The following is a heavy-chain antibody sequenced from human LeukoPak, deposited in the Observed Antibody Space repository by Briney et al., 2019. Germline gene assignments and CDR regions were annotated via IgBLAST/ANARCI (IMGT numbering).Heavy chain of an antibody. CDR2: IYYGGST. CDR1: GGPIRSSRYF. Sequence: PSETLSLTCTVSGGPIRSSRYFWAWIRQPPGTGLEWIGSIYYGGSTYYNPSLKSRVTMSLDMSTNHFSLRLSSVTAADTAVYYCARPPLITYHYDSGSHIEFDHWGQGTLVTVSS. V-gene: IGHV4-39*07. CDR3: ARPPLITYHYDSGSHIEFDH. D-gene: IGHD3-10*01. J-gene: IGHJ4*02.